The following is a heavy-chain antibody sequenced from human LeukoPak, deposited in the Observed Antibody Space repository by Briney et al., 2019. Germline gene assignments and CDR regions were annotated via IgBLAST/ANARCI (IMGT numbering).Heavy chain of an antibody. V-gene: IGHV4-4*07. CDR3: AREGLSIVGVPAAMYAFDI. D-gene: IGHD2-2*01. Sequence: PSETLSLTCTVSGASISSYYWSWIRQPAGKGLEWIGRIYISESTNYNPSLKSRVTMSVDMSKNQFSLKLRSVTAADTAVYYCAREGLSIVGVPAAMYAFDIWGQGTMVTVSS. J-gene: IGHJ3*02. CDR1: GASISSYY. CDR2: IYISEST.